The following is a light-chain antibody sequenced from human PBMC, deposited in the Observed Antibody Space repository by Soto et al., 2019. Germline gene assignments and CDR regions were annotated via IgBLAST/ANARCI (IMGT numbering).Light chain of an antibody. CDR2: KAS. CDR1: QTISSW. CDR3: QQYNSYSEA. J-gene: IGKJ1*01. V-gene: IGKV1-5*03. Sequence: DIKMTQSPSTLSASVGDRVTITGRASQTISSWLAWYQQKTGKAPKLLIYKASSSESGVPSRFSGSGSGTEFTLTISSLQTDDFATYYCQQYNSYSEAFGQGTKV.